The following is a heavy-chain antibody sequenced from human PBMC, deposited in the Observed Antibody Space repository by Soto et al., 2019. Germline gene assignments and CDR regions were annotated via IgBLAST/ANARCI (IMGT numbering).Heavy chain of an antibody. CDR2: ISSNGGST. J-gene: IGHJ3*02. CDR3: VKVGPTHYYDSSGYYAFDI. V-gene: IGHV3-64D*06. D-gene: IGHD3-22*01. Sequence: GSLRLSCSASGFTFSSYAMHWVRQAPGKGLEYVSAISSNGGSTYYADSVKGRFTISRDNSKNTLYLQMSSLRAEDTAVYYCVKVGPTHYYDSSGYYAFDIWGQGTMVTVSS. CDR1: GFTFSSYA.